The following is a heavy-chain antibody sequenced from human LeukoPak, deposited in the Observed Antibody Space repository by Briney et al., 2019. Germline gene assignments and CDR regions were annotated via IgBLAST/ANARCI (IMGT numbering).Heavy chain of an antibody. CDR1: GGSFSGYY. J-gene: IGHJ4*02. CDR3: ARHEVGATKYYFDY. Sequence: SVTLSLTCAVYGGSFSGYYWSWIRQPPGKGLEWIGEINHSGSTNYNPSLKSRVTISVDTSKNQFSLKLSSVTAADTAVYYCARHEVGATKYYFDYWGQGTLVTVSS. CDR2: INHSGST. V-gene: IGHV4-34*01. D-gene: IGHD1-26*01.